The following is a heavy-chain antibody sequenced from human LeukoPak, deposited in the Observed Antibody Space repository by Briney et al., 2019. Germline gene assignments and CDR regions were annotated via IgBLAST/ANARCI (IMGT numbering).Heavy chain of an antibody. V-gene: IGHV1-18*01. CDR1: GYTFTSYG. D-gene: IGHD2-2*01. CDR2: SSAYNGNT. CDR3: ARVERDGVRQLHDC. Sequence: ASVKLSCKASGYTFTSYGISWGRQAPGQGLEWMGGSSAYNGNTNYAQKLQGRVTMTTDTSTSTAYMELRSLRSDDAAVYYCARVERDGVRQLHDCWGKGTLVTVSS. J-gene: IGHJ4*02.